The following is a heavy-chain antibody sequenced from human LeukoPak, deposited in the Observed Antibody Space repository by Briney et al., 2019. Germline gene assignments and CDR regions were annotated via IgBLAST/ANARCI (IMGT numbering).Heavy chain of an antibody. CDR3: ARGRPGYSRQNWFDP. CDR1: GYTFTGYY. CDR2: INPNSGGT. Sequence: ASVKVSCKASGYTFTGYYMHWVRQAPGQGLEWMGWINPNSGGTNYAQKFQGRVTMTRDTSISTAYMELNRLRSDDTAVYYCARGRPGYSRQNWFDPWGQGTLVTVSS. V-gene: IGHV1-2*02. D-gene: IGHD6-13*01. J-gene: IGHJ5*02.